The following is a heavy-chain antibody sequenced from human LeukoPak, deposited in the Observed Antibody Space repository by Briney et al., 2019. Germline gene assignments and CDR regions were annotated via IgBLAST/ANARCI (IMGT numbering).Heavy chain of an antibody. J-gene: IGHJ6*03. V-gene: IGHV4-34*01. CDR1: GGSISSYY. D-gene: IGHD1-20*01. CDR2: INHSGST. CDR3: ARRLTGPSYYYYYYYMDV. Sequence: SETLSLTCTVSGGSISSYYWSWIRQPPGKGLEWIGEINHSGSTNYNPSLKSRVTISVDTSKNQFSLKLSSVTAADTAVYYCARRLTGPSYYYYYYYMDVWGKGTTVTVSS.